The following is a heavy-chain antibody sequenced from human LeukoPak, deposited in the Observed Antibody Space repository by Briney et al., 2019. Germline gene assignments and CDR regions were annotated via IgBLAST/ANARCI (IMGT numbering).Heavy chain of an antibody. CDR1: GYSFTSYW. V-gene: IGHV5-51*01. Sequence: GESLKISCKSSGYSFTSYWIGWVRQMPGKGLEWMGIIYPGDSDTRYSPSFQGQVTISADKSISTAYLQWSSLKASDTAMYYCARHSGRGTIFGVPGDYWGQGTLVTVSS. J-gene: IGHJ4*02. CDR2: IYPGDSDT. D-gene: IGHD3-3*01. CDR3: ARHSGRGTIFGVPGDY.